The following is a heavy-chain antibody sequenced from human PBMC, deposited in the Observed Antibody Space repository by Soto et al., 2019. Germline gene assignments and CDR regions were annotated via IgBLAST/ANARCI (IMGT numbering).Heavy chain of an antibody. J-gene: IGHJ4*02. CDR1: GFNFDSYS. CDR3: AKERVGGTFYTPLAF. Sequence: PGESLRLSCQASGFNFDSYSMHCIRQATGKGLEKVAVITYDGSFQYYAASVKGRFTISRDNAKSTLSLHLNTLKPEDTAVYHCAKERVGGTFYTPLAFWGQGTLVTVSS. CDR2: ITYDGSFQ. V-gene: IGHV3-30*18. D-gene: IGHD1-7*01.